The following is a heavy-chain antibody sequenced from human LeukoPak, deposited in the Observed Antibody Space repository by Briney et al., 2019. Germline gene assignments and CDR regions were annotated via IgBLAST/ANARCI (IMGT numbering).Heavy chain of an antibody. J-gene: IGHJ4*02. V-gene: IGHV4-39*07. D-gene: IGHD7-27*01. CDR3: ARVVSNWGFGFDY. CDR2: IYYSGTT. Sequence: PSETLSLTCTVSGDSISDNNYHWGWIRQPPGKGLEWIGNIYYSGTTYYNASLKSRVTISVDTSKNQFSLKLSSVTAADTAVYYCARVVSNWGFGFDYWGQGTLVTVSS. CDR1: GDSISDNNYH.